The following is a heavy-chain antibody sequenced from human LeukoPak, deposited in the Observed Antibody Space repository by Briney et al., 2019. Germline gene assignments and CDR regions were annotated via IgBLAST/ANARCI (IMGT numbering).Heavy chain of an antibody. Sequence: GGSLRLSSAAFGFAFSNYWMSWVRQAPGKGLEWVANMNEDGSEKNYVDSVKGRFTISRDNAQDSLYLQMNSLRAEDTAVYYCARDRGYSNFDYWGQGTLLTVSS. D-gene: IGHD4-11*01. J-gene: IGHJ4*02. V-gene: IGHV3-7*01. CDR3: ARDRGYSNFDY. CDR1: GFAFSNYW. CDR2: MNEDGSEK.